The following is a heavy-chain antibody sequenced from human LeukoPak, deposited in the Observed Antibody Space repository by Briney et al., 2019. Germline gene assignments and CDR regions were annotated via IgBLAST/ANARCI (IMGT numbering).Heavy chain of an antibody. V-gene: IGHV3-23*01. CDR3: ATYFGSGGDLDH. D-gene: IGHD3-10*01. CDR1: GFTFSNYA. J-gene: IGHJ4*02. CDR2: ITGGGGST. Sequence: PGGSLRLSCAASGFTFSNYAMSWVRKAPGKGLEWVSSITGGGGSTYYADSVKGRFTISRDNSKSTLYLEMNSLRAEDTAVYYCATYFGSGGDLDHWGQGTLVTVSS.